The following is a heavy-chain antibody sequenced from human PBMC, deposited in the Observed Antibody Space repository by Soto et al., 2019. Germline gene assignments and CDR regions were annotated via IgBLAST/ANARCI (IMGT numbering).Heavy chain of an antibody. CDR1: GFTFSSYG. CDR2: IWYDGSNK. Sequence: QVQLVESGGGVVQPGRSLRLSCAASGFTFSSYGMHWVRQAPGKGLEWVAVIWYDGSNKYYADSVKGRFTISRDNSKNTLYLQMNSLRAEDKAVYYCARDLLRFGELPAEYFQHWGQGTLVTVSS. J-gene: IGHJ1*01. CDR3: ARDLLRFGELPAEYFQH. D-gene: IGHD3-10*01. V-gene: IGHV3-33*01.